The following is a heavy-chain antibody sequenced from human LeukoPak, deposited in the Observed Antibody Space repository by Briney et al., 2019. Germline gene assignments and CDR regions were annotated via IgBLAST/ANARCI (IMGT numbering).Heavy chain of an antibody. V-gene: IGHV4-34*01. CDR1: GGSFSGYY. CDR3: TREVRSAWASFDP. CDR2: INHSGST. Sequence: SETLSLTCAVYGGSFSGYYWSWICQPPGKGLEWIGEINHSGSTNYNPSLKSRVIISVDTSKNQFSLKLTSVTAADTAVYYCTREVRSAWASFDPWGQGTLVIVSS. D-gene: IGHD1-26*01. J-gene: IGHJ5*02.